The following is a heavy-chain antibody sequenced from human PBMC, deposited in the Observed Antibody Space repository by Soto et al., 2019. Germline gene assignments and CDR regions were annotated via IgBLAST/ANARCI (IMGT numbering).Heavy chain of an antibody. J-gene: IGHJ3*02. D-gene: IGHD6-13*01. CDR1: GGSISSSNW. CDR2: IYHSGST. Sequence: SETLSLTCAVSGGSISSSNWWSWVRQPPGKGLEWIGEIYHSGSTNYNPSLKSRVTISVDKSKNQFSLKLSSVTAADTAVYYCARVAAPRKADDAFDIWGQGTMVTVSS. V-gene: IGHV4-4*02. CDR3: ARVAAPRKADDAFDI.